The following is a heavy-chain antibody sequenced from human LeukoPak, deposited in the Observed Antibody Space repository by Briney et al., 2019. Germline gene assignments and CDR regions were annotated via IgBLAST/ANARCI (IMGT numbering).Heavy chain of an antibody. CDR2: ARGYYGGDS. CDR1: GASLTSRDFY. Sequence: PSETLSLTCTVSGASLTSRDFYWGWFRQPPGKGVEGIGSARGYYGGDSFYNTSLESRVTISIHTSKNQFSLNLSSVTAADTAVYYCARQGEIQQGSGSYYFDWWGQGTLVIVNS. CDR3: ARQGEIQQGSGSYYFDW. V-gene: IGHV4-39*01. D-gene: IGHD3-10*01. J-gene: IGHJ4*02.